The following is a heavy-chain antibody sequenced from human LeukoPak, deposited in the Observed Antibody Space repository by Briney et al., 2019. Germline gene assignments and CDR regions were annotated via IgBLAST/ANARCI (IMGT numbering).Heavy chain of an antibody. Sequence: PGGSLRLSCAASGFTFDDYGMSWVRQAPGKGLEWVSGINWNGGSTGYADSVKGRFTISRDNAKNSLYLQMNSLRAEDTALYYCARGSTFQIAVAGTYDYWGQGTLVTVSS. CDR1: GFTFDDYG. CDR2: INWNGGST. CDR3: ARGSTFQIAVAGTYDY. V-gene: IGHV3-20*04. J-gene: IGHJ4*02. D-gene: IGHD6-19*01.